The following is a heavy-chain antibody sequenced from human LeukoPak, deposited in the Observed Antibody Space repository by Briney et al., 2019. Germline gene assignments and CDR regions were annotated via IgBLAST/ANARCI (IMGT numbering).Heavy chain of an antibody. Sequence: GGSLRLSCAASGFTFSSYAMSWVGQAPGKGLEWVSPISVRGGSTYYADSVKGRFTISRDNSKNTLYLQMNSLRAEDTAVYYCAKEHYDYVWGSYRFGSFDYWGQGTLVTVSS. CDR1: GFTFSSYA. V-gene: IGHV3-23*01. CDR3: AKEHYDYVWGSYRFGSFDY. CDR2: ISVRGGST. D-gene: IGHD3-16*02. J-gene: IGHJ4*02.